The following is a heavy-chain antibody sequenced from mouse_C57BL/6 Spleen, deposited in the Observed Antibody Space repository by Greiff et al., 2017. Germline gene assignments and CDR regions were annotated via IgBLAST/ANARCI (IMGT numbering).Heavy chain of an antibody. V-gene: IGHV1-80*01. D-gene: IGHD5-5*01. CDR3: AAYLRDY. Sequence: QVQLKESGAELVKPGASVKISCKASGFAFSSYWMNWVKQRPGQGLEWIGQLYPGDGDTNYNGKFKGKATLTADTSSSTTYLQLSSLTSEDAAVYCCAAYLRDYWGQGTLVTVSA. J-gene: IGHJ3*01. CDR2: LYPGDGDT. CDR1: GFAFSSYW.